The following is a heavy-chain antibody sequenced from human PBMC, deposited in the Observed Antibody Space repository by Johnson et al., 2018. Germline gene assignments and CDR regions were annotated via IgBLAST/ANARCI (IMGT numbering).Heavy chain of an antibody. J-gene: IGHJ6*03. Sequence: VQLLESGGGVVQXGRSLRLSCAASGFTFSTYGMHWVRPAPGKGREWVAVISYDGSNKYYADSVKGRFTISRDNSKNTLYLQMNSLRAEDTAVYYCAKWGGYYYYMDVWGKGTTVTVSS. CDR3: AKWGGYYYYMDV. D-gene: IGHD3-16*01. CDR2: ISYDGSNK. V-gene: IGHV3-30*18. CDR1: GFTFSTYG.